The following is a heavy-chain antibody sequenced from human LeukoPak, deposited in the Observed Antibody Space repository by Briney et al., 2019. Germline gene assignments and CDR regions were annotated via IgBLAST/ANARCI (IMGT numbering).Heavy chain of an antibody. V-gene: IGHV4-39*01. D-gene: IGHD1-14*01. CDR3: ARDRSSYFDY. J-gene: IGHJ4*02. Sequence: SETLSLTCTVSGGSISSNNYYWGWIRQPPGKGLEWIGSIYNSGSTYYNPSLKSRVTISVDTSKNQLALKLSSVTAADTAVYYCARDRSSYFDYWGQGTLVTVSS. CDR2: IYNSGST. CDR1: GGSISSNNYY.